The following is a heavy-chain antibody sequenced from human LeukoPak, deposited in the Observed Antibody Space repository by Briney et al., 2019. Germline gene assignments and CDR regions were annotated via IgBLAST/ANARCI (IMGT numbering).Heavy chain of an antibody. V-gene: IGHV1-2*02. Sequence: ASVKVSCKTSGYTFNDYYVHWVRQAPGQGLEWMGWINPNSGRTNYAPKFQGRVTLTTDTSISTDYMELSSLISGDTALYFCARDSSDVLTGYYHFWGQGTLVTVSS. CDR2: INPNSGRT. D-gene: IGHD3-9*01. CDR3: ARDSSDVLTGYYHF. J-gene: IGHJ4*02. CDR1: GYTFNDYY.